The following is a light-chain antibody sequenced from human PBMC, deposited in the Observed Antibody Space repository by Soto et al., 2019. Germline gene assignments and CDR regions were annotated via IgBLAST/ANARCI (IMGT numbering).Light chain of an antibody. J-gene: IGLJ1*01. CDR1: NSDVGTFYF. V-gene: IGLV2-11*01. CDR2: DVT. Sequence: QSALTQPRSVSGSPGQSVTISCTGTNSDVGTFYFVSWYQQYPDKGPKLIIYDVTERPSGVPGRFSGSKSGNTASLTTSGLQAEDEADYYCCSYAGSYTYVVGSGTKVT. CDR3: CSYAGSYTYV.